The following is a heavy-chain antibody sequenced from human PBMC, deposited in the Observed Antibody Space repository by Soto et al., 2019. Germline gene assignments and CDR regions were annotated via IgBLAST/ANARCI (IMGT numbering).Heavy chain of an antibody. D-gene: IGHD3-22*01. Sequence: GGSLRLSCAASGFSFITYAMSWVRQAPGKGLEWVSAISGSGGNTFYADSVKGRFTISRDTSKNTLYLQMNSLRAEDTAVYYCAKVERPYYYDSSGYLGPFDPWGQGTLVTVSS. CDR1: GFSFITYA. J-gene: IGHJ5*02. CDR2: ISGSGGNT. V-gene: IGHV3-23*01. CDR3: AKVERPYYYDSSGYLGPFDP.